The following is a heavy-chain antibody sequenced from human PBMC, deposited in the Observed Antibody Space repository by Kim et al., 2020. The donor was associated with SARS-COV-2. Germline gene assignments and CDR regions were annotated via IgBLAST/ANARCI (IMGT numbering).Heavy chain of an antibody. CDR1: GGSISSGGYY. CDR3: ARGEVGLYNWFDP. D-gene: IGHD3-3*01. CDR2: IYYSGST. V-gene: IGHV4-31*03. Sequence: SETLSLTCTVSGGSISSGGYYWSWIRQHPGKGLEWIGYIYYSGSTYYNPSLKSRVTVSVDTSKNQFSLKLSSVTAADTAVYYCARGEVGLYNWFDPWGQGTLVTVSS. J-gene: IGHJ5*02.